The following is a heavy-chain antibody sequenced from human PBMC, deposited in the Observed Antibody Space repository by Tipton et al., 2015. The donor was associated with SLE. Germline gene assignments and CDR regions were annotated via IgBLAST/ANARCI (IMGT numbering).Heavy chain of an antibody. V-gene: IGHV4-39*01. D-gene: IGHD4-23*01. CDR2: IYYSGST. J-gene: IGHJ5*02. CDR3: ARATVVTVVGGWFDP. Sequence: TLSLTCTVSGDSISSSSYYWGWIRQPPGKGLEWIGSIYYSGSTYYNPSLKSRVTISVDTSKNQFSLKLTSVTAADTALYYCARATVVTVVGGWFDPWGQGTLVTVSS. CDR1: GDSISSSSYY.